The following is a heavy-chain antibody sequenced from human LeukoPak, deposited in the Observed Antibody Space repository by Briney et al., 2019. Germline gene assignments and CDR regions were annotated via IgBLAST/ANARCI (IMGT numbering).Heavy chain of an antibody. Sequence: PGGSLRLSCAASGFTFSSYGMSWVRQAPGKGLEWVSAISGSGGSTYYADSVKGRFTISRDNSKNTVFLQMNSLRAEDTGVYYCANRISGSSSWGQGTLVTVSS. CDR2: ISGSGGST. CDR1: GFTFSSYG. D-gene: IGHD3-10*01. V-gene: IGHV3-23*01. CDR3: ANRISGSSS. J-gene: IGHJ5*02.